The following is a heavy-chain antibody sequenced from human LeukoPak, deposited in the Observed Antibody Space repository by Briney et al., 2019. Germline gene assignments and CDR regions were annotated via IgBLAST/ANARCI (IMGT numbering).Heavy chain of an antibody. CDR1: GYTFISYA. J-gene: IGHJ3*02. CDR2: INVGNGNT. V-gene: IGHV1-3*01. Sequence: GASVKVSCKASGYTFISYAMHWVRQAPGQRPEWMGWINVGNGNTKYAQKFQGRVTIRRDTSARVVYLELNSLKFEDTSMYYCARPRTGAFDIWGQGTMVTVSS. CDR3: ARPRTGAFDI. D-gene: IGHD3/OR15-3a*01.